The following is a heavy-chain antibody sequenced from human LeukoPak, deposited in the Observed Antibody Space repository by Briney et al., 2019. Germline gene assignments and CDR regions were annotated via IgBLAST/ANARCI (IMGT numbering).Heavy chain of an antibody. CDR2: IRYDGSNK. V-gene: IGHV3-30*02. Sequence: QAGGSLRLSCAASGFTFSSYCMHGVRPAPGKGLEWVAFIRYDGSNKYYADTVRRRFTISRHNSKNTLSLQMKSVRAEDTAVYYCAKCISTSCYEWGQGTMVTVSS. CDR3: AKCISTSCYE. J-gene: IGHJ3*01. D-gene: IGHD2-2*01. CDR1: GFTFSSYC.